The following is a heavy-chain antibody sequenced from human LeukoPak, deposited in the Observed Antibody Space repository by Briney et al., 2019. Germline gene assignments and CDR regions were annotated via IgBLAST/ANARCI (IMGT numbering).Heavy chain of an antibody. CDR2: INHRGST. Sequence: SETLSLTCAVYDESFSGYYCNWIRQPPGKGLEWIGEINHRGSTSCNPSLKSRLTISVDPSKKQLALKLSSVTAADTAVYYCARQAVAGLPYYYYYYMDVWGKGTTVTISS. J-gene: IGHJ6*03. CDR1: DESFSGYY. V-gene: IGHV4-34*01. CDR3: ARQAVAGLPYYYYYYMDV. D-gene: IGHD6-19*01.